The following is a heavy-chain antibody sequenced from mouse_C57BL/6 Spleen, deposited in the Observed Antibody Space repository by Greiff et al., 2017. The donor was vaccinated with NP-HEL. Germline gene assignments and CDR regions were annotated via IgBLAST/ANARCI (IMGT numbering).Heavy chain of an antibody. Sequence: VQLQQSGAELVKPGASVKISCKASGYAFSSYWMNWVKQRPGKGLEWIGQIYPGDGDTNYNGKFKGKATLTADKSSSTAYMQLSSLTSEDSAVYVCATSWDGGYYFDYWGQGTTLTVSS. V-gene: IGHV1-80*01. CDR2: IYPGDGDT. D-gene: IGHD4-1*01. CDR3: ATSWDGGYYFDY. J-gene: IGHJ2*01. CDR1: GYAFSSYW.